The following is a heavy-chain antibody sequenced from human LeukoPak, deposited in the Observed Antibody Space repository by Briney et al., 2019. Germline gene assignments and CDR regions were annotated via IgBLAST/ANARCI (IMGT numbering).Heavy chain of an antibody. CDR1: GGSISSGDYY. V-gene: IGHV4-30-4*01. CDR3: ARASADGDELDY. CDR2: IYYSGST. Sequence: PSETLSLTCTVSGGSISSGDYYWSWIRQPPGKGLEWIGYIYYSGSTYYNPSLKSRVTISVDTSKNQFSLKLSSVTAADTAVYYCARASADGDELDYWGQGTLVTVSS. D-gene: IGHD4-17*01. J-gene: IGHJ4*02.